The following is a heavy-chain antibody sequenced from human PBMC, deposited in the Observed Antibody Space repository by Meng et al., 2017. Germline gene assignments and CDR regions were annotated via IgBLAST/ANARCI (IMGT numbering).Heavy chain of an antibody. V-gene: IGHV4-34*01. CDR2: INHSGST. D-gene: IGHD3-22*01. CDR1: GGSFSGYY. J-gene: IGHJ4*02. CDR3: ARGGTGYYYDSSGYVRTYYFDY. Sequence: QVQPRAWGAGLLKPSEPRPLPCAVYGGSFSGYYWSWIRQPPGKGLEWIGEINHSGSTNYNPSLKSRVTISVDTSKNQFSLKLSSVTAADTAVYYCARGGTGYYYDSSGYVRTYYFDYWGQGTLVTVSS.